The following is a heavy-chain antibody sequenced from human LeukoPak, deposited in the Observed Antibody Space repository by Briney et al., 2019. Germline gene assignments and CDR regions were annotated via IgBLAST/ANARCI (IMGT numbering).Heavy chain of an antibody. V-gene: IGHV4-38-2*01. CDR1: GYSISSGFW. J-gene: IGHJ4*02. D-gene: IGHD1-26*01. CDR3: ARGQAGATTLFDY. Sequence: PSETLSLTCAVSGYSISSGFWWAWIRQPPGKGLEWIGRIHHSGTTYYSPSLKSRVTISVDTTKNQFSLKLSSVTAADSAVYYCARGQAGATTLFDYWGQGTLVTVSS. CDR2: IHHSGTT.